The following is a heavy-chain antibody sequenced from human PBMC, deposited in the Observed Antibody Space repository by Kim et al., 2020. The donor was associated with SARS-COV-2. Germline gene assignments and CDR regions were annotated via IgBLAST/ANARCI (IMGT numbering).Heavy chain of an antibody. J-gene: IGHJ3*02. CDR2: IYSGGTT. Sequence: GGSLRLSCAASGFTVSSNYMSWVRQAPGKGLKWVSVIYSGGTTYYADSVKGRFTISRDNSKNTLYLQMNSLRAEDTAVYYCAREIRGSSTSCYACGAFDIWGQGTMVTVSS. D-gene: IGHD2-2*01. CDR1: GFTVSSNY. V-gene: IGHV3-66*01. CDR3: AREIRGSSTSCYACGAFDI.